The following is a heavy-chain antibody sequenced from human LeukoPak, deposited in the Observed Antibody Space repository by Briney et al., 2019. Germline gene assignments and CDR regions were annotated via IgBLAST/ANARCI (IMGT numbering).Heavy chain of an antibody. CDR2: MNPNSGNT. V-gene: IGHV1-8*01. Sequence: GASVKASCKASGYTFTSYDINWVRQATGQGLEWMGWMNPNSGNTGYAQKFQGRVTITRNTSISTAYMELSSLRSEDTAVYYCARLAIIAAAVPNWFDPWGQGTLVTVSS. CDR3: ARLAIIAAAVPNWFDP. CDR1: GYTFTSYD. D-gene: IGHD6-13*01. J-gene: IGHJ5*02.